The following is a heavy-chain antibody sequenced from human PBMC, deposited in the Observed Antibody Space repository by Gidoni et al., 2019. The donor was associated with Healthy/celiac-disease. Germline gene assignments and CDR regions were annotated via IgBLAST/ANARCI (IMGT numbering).Heavy chain of an antibody. D-gene: IGHD2-2*01. CDR1: GFTFSSYA. V-gene: IGHV3-30-3*01. CDR3: ARDREVVPAANKYYYYYGMDV. J-gene: IGHJ6*02. CDR2: ISYDGSNK. Sequence: QVQLVESGGGVVQPGRSLRLSCAASGFTFSSYAIPWVRQATGKGLEWVAVISYDGSNKYYADSVKGRFTISRDNSKNTLYLQMNSLRAEDTAVYYCARDREVVPAANKYYYYYGMDVWGQGTTVTVSS.